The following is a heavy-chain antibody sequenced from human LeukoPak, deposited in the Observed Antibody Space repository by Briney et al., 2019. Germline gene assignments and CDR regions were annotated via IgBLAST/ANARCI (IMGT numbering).Heavy chain of an antibody. CDR3: VPHEEWEFLNN. D-gene: IGHD1-26*01. CDR1: EFTFSSYA. J-gene: IGHJ4*02. Sequence: GGSLRLSCAASEFTFSSYAMSWGRQAPGKGLEWVSVISGSGGSTFYADSVKGRFTISRDNSKNTLYLQMNSLRAEDTAVYYCVPHEEWEFLNNWGQGTLVTVSS. V-gene: IGHV3-23*01. CDR2: ISGSGGST.